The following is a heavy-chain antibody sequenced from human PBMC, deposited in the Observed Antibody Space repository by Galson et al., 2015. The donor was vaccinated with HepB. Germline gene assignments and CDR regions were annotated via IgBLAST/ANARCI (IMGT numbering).Heavy chain of an antibody. J-gene: IGHJ4*02. CDR1: GFTFDDYA. D-gene: IGHD3-3*01. CDR2: ISWNSGSI. CDR3: AKGPFLEWLLAHFDY. Sequence: SLRLSCAASGFTFDDYAMHWVRQAPGKGLEWVSGISWNSGSIGYADSVKGRFTISRDNAKNSLYLQMNSLRAEDTALYYCAKGPFLEWLLAHFDYWGQGTLVTVSS. V-gene: IGHV3-9*01.